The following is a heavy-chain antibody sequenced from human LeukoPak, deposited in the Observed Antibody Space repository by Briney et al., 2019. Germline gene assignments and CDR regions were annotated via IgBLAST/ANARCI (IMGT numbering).Heavy chain of an antibody. CDR3: GRGGYSSSWFTFDS. V-gene: IGHV4-31*03. CDR2: IYCSGIT. J-gene: IGHJ4*02. CDR1: GGSISSGGSY. D-gene: IGHD6-13*01. Sequence: PSETLSLTCNVSGGSISSGGSYWNWLRQHPGKGLEWIGNIYCSGITYYNPSLESRVTISLDASNNQFSLRLNSVTAADTAVYYCGRGGYSSSWFTFDSWGQGTLVTVSS.